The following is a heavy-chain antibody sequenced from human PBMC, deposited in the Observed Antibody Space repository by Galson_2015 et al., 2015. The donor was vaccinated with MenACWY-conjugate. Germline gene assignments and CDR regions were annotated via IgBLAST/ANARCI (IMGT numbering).Heavy chain of an antibody. CDR3: GHSVDCSTTICYDARAFDV. J-gene: IGHJ3*01. D-gene: IGHD2-2*01. V-gene: IGHV2-5*02. CDR2: IYWDDDK. CDR1: GFSLSTSRVG. Sequence: PALVKPPQTLTLTCTFSGFSLSTSRVGVGWIRQPPGQALEWLSLIYWDDDKRYSPSLKSRLTITKDTSKNQVVLSMTNMDPVDTASYYWGHSVDCSTTICYDARAFDVWGQGTVVTVSS.